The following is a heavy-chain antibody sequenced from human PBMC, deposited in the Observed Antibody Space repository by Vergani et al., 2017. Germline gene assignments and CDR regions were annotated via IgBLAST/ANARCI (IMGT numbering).Heavy chain of an antibody. J-gene: IGHJ3*02. CDR3: ASPAGYDSSGYTLSGAFDI. CDR2: INPSGGST. D-gene: IGHD3-22*01. Sequence: QVQLVQSGAEVKKPGASVKVSCKASGYTFTSYYMHWVRQAPGQGLEWMGIINPSGGSTSYAQKFQGRVTMTRDTSTSTAYMELSSLRSEDTAVYYCASPAGYDSSGYTLSGAFDIWGQGTMVTVSS. CDR1: GYTFTSYY. V-gene: IGHV1-46*01.